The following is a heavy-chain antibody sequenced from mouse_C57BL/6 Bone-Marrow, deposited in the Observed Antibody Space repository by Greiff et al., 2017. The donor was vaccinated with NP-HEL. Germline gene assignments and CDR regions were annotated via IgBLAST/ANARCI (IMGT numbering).Heavy chain of an antibody. CDR2: ISSGGSYT. V-gene: IGHV5-6*01. CDR1: GFTFSSYG. J-gene: IGHJ2*01. CDR3: ARDRRRDFDY. Sequence: EVQGVESGGDLVKPGGSLKLSCAASGFTFSSYGMSWVRQTPDKRLEWVATISSGGSYTYYPDSVKGRFTISRDNAKNTLYLQMSSLKSEDTAMYYGARDRRRDFDYWGQGTTLTVSS. D-gene: IGHD3-3*01.